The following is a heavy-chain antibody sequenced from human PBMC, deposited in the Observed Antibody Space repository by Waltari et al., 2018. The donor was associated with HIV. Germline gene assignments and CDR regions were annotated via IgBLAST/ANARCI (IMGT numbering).Heavy chain of an antibody. Sequence: EQLVESGGGLVRPGGSLRLSCVASGFPFFPYEFNWFRLAPGKGLDCISYINGNSGTIHYADSVKGRFTISRDNAKSSLYLQMRNLTGEDTAVYYCARDDLNVRRAFDIWGQGTMVTVSS. CDR3: ARDDLNVRRAFDI. J-gene: IGHJ3*02. CDR1: GFPFFPYE. V-gene: IGHV3-48*03. CDR2: INGNSGTI. D-gene: IGHD3-10*01.